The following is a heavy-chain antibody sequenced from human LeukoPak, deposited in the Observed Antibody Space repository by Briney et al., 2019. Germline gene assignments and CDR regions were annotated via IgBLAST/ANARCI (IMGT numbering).Heavy chain of an antibody. J-gene: IGHJ4*02. V-gene: IGHV1-18*04. CDR1: GYTFYDYG. D-gene: IGHD1-7*01. Sequence: ASVKVSCKTSGYTFYDYGISWVRQAPGQGREWMGWIGADTGNTNFAQKLQDRVTMTTDTSTSTAYMELRSLTSDDTAVYYCARDSRETGSTSDFDFWGQGTLVTVSS. CDR3: ARDSRETGSTSDFDF. CDR2: IGADTGNT.